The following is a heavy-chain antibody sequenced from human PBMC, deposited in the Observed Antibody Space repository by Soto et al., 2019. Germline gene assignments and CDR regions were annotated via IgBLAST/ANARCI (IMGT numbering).Heavy chain of an antibody. Sequence: QVQLVESVGGVVQPGRSLRLSCASSGFSFSTHGMQWVRQAPGKGLERVAIISYDGFIKYSADDVKGRFTISRDNSKNTLFLQMDSLRAEDSAVYYCAKDLKASGGHSGTLNYYYGMDVWGQGTTVIVSS. V-gene: IGHV3-30*18. J-gene: IGHJ6*02. CDR1: GFSFSTHG. CDR3: AKDLKASGGHSGTLNYYYGMDV. CDR2: ISYDGFIK. D-gene: IGHD3-10*01.